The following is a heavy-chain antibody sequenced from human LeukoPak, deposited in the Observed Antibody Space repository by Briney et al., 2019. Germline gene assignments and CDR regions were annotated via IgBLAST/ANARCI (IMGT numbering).Heavy chain of an antibody. J-gene: IGHJ4*02. CDR3: ARGVAVAGTLFDY. V-gene: IGHV4-34*01. CDR1: GGSFSGYY. CDR2: INHSGST. D-gene: IGHD6-19*01. Sequence: SETLSLTCAVYGGSFSGYYWSWIRQPPGKGLEWIGEINHSGSTNYNPSLKSRVTISVDTSKNQFSLKLSSVTVADTAVYYCARGVAVAGTLFDYWGQGTLVTVSS.